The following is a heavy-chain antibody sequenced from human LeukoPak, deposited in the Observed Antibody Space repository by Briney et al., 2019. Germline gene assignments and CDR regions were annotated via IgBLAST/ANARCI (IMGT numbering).Heavy chain of an antibody. CDR3: ARDEERGYDSLSHYYYGMDV. CDR1: GFTFSSYS. V-gene: IGHV3-21*01. D-gene: IGHD5-12*01. J-gene: IGHJ6*02. Sequence: GGSLRLSCAASGFTFSSYSMNWVRQAPGKGLEWVSSISSSSSYIYYADSVKGRFTISRDNAKNSLYLQMNSLRAEDTAVYYCARDEERGYDSLSHYYYGMDVWGQGTTVTVSS. CDR2: ISSSSSYI.